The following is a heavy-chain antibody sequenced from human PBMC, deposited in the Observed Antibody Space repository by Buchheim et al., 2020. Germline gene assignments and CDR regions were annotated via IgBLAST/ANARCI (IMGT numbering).Heavy chain of an antibody. V-gene: IGHV2-70*04. CDR2: IDWNDGK. CDR3: ARMIWWSHDC. Sequence: QGALQESGPALVKPTQTLTLTCTFSGFSLSTSGVRVSWVRQPPGKALEWLARIDWNDGKFYSTSLKTRLTISKDTSTNQVVLTMTNMDPVDTATYYCARMIWWSHDCWGQGTL. CDR1: GFSLSTSGVR. J-gene: IGHJ4*02. D-gene: IGHD2-21*01.